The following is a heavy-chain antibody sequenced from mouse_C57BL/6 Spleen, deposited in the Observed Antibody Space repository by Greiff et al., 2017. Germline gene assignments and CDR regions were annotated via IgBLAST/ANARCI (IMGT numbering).Heavy chain of an antibody. CDR2: ISSGGDYI. J-gene: IGHJ2*01. D-gene: IGHD1-2*01. Sequence: EVHLVESGEGLVKPGGSLKLSCAASGFTFSGYAMAWVRQTPEQRLEWVEYISSGGDYIYYADTVKGRFTISRDNASNTVYLQMSSLTSEDTAMYYCTRGSLNYGYLYYFDDWGKGTTLT. CDR3: TRGSLNYGYLYYFDD. CDR1: GFTFSGYA. V-gene: IGHV5-9-1*02.